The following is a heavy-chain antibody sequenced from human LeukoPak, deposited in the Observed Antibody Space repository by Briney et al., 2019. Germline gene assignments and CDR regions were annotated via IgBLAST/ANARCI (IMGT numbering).Heavy chain of an antibody. J-gene: IGHJ3*02. D-gene: IGHD6-19*01. CDR3: AREGSSGWHDAFDI. CDR1: GGSISTYY. V-gene: IGHV4-59*01. CDR2: IYYSGST. Sequence: SETLSLTCTVSGGSISTYYWSWIRQPPGKGLEWIGFIYYSGSTNYNPSLKSRVTMSVDTSKSQLSLKMNSVTAADTAVYYCAREGSSGWHDAFDIWGQGTMVTVSS.